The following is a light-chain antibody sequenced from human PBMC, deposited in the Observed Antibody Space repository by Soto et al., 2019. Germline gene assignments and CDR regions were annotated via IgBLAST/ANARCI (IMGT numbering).Light chain of an antibody. CDR2: EAS. J-gene: IGKJ5*01. CDR3: RHYYTYPIS. V-gene: IGKV1-5*03. Sequence: DIQMTQSPSTLSASVGDRVTITCRASQSISSWLAWYQQKPGRAPNLLIYEASTLESGVPSRFSGSGSGTEFTLTIDSLQPDDFATYYCRHYYTYPISFGQGTRLEIK. CDR1: QSISSW.